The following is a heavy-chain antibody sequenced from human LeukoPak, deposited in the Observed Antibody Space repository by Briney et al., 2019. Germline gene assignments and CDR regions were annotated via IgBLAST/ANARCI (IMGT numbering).Heavy chain of an antibody. CDR2: IWYDGSNQ. CDR3: AKDDDYYDSSGYRYYGMDV. V-gene: IGHV3-33*06. D-gene: IGHD3-22*01. CDR1: GFTFRNHG. J-gene: IGHJ6*02. Sequence: TGGSLRLSCAASGFTFRNHGMYWVRQAPGKGLEWVAIIWYDGSNQYYGDSVKGRFTISRDNSKNTLYLQMNSLRAEDTAVYYCAKDDDYYDSSGYRYYGMDVWGQGTTVTVSS.